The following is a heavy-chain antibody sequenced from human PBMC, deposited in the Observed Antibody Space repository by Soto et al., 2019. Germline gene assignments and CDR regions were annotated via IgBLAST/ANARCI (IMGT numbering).Heavy chain of an antibody. Sequence: ASVKVSCKASGYTFTSYGISWVRQAPGQGLEWKGWISAYNDNTNYEQKHQGRVTMTTDTSTSTAYMELRSLRTDDTAVYYCARDSREYCSGGSCYSAYWGQGTLVTVSS. CDR3: ARDSREYCSGGSCYSAY. CDR1: GYTFTSYG. V-gene: IGHV1-18*01. CDR2: ISAYNDNT. D-gene: IGHD2-15*01. J-gene: IGHJ4*02.